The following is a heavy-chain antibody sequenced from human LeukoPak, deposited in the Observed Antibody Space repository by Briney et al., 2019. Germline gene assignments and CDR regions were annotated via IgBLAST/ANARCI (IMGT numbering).Heavy chain of an antibody. V-gene: IGHV1-2*02. CDR3: ARSPLGYCSSTSCYSWWFDP. CDR2: INPNSGGT. Sequence: ASVKVSCKASGYTFTGYYMHWVRQAPGQGLEWMGWINPNSGGTNYAQKFQGRVTMTRDTSISTAYMELSRLRSDDTAVYYCARSPLGYCSSTSCYSWWFDPSGQGTLVTVSS. J-gene: IGHJ5*02. D-gene: IGHD2-2*03. CDR1: GYTFTGYY.